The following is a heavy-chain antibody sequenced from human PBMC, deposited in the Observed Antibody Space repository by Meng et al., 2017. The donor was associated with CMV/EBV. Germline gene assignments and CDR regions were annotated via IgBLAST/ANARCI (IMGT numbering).Heavy chain of an antibody. Sequence: ASVQVSCKASGYTFTSYYMHRVRQAPGQGLEWMGIINPSGGSTSYAQKFQGRVTMTRDTSTSTVYMELSSLRSEDTAVYYCANAVVRYNWFDPWGQGTLVTVSS. D-gene: IGHD4-23*01. CDR3: ANAVVRYNWFDP. V-gene: IGHV1-46*01. J-gene: IGHJ5*02. CDR1: GYTFTSYY. CDR2: INPSGGST.